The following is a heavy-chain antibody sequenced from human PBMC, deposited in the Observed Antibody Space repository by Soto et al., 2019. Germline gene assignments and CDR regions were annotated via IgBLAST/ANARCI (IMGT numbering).Heavy chain of an antibody. CDR2: ISAYNGNT. CDR3: AGDGNTAMAGGRRAFDI. D-gene: IGHD5-18*01. CDR1: GYTFTSYG. J-gene: IGHJ3*02. Sequence: QVQLVQSGAEVKKPGASVKVSCKASGYTFTSYGISWVRQAPGQGLEWMGWISAYNGNTNYAQKLQGRVTMTTDTSTSTAYMELRSLRSDDTAVYYCAGDGNTAMAGGRRAFDIWGQGTMVTVSS. V-gene: IGHV1-18*01.